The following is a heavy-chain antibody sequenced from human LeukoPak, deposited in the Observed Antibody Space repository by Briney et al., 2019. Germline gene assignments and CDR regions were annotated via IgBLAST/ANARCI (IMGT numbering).Heavy chain of an antibody. CDR1: GFTYSSYD. D-gene: IGHD6-19*01. CDR2: IRDDGSNK. J-gene: IGHJ6*03. V-gene: IGHV3-30*02. Sequence: GGSLRLSCAASGFTYSSYDIHWVRQAPSKGLEWVAFIRDDGSNKYYADSVRGRFTISRDNSKNTLYLQMNSLRAEDTAVYFCAKGSKAVLFTRDHYMDVWGKGTTVTISS. CDR3: AKGSKAVLFTRDHYMDV.